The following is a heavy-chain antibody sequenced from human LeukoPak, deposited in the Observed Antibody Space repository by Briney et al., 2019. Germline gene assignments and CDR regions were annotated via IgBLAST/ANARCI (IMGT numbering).Heavy chain of an antibody. Sequence: PGGSLRLSCAASGFTFSSYSMNWVRQAPGKGLEWVSSISSSSSYIYYADSVKGRFTISRDDAKNSLYLQMNSLRAEDTAVYYCASTRSADVLMVYALTGEPWYFDLWGRGTLVTVSS. J-gene: IGHJ2*01. CDR1: GFTFSSYS. CDR2: ISSSSSYI. V-gene: IGHV3-21*01. CDR3: ASTRSADVLMVYALTGEPWYFDL. D-gene: IGHD2-8*01.